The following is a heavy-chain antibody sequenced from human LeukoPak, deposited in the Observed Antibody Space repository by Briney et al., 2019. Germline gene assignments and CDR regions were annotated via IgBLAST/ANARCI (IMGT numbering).Heavy chain of an antibody. Sequence: ASVKVSCKASGGTFSSYAISWVRQAPGQGLEWMGGIIPIFATTNYAQKFQGRVTITTDESTSTAYMELSSLRSEDTAVYYCARAGIAVAGTVEPYYFDYWGQGTLVTVSS. CDR3: ARAGIAVAGTVEPYYFDY. J-gene: IGHJ4*02. V-gene: IGHV1-69*05. CDR2: IIPIFATT. CDR1: GGTFSSYA. D-gene: IGHD6-19*01.